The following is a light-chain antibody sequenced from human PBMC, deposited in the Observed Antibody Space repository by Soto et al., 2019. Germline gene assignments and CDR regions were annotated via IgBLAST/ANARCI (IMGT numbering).Light chain of an antibody. Sequence: QSALTQPPSASGSPGQSVTISCTGTSSDVGAYDYVSWYQQHPGKAPKLMIYEINKRASGVPDRFSGSKSGHTASLSVSGLQAEDEADYYCSSFAGSNNFPYVLGTGTKVTVL. CDR1: SSDVGAYDY. J-gene: IGLJ1*01. V-gene: IGLV2-8*01. CDR2: EIN. CDR3: SSFAGSNNFPYV.